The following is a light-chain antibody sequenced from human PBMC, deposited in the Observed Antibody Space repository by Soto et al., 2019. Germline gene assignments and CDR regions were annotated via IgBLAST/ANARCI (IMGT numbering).Light chain of an antibody. Sequence: IQLTQSPSSLSASVGDSVTITCRASKAIGSSFAWYQQKPGKVPEVLIYGASTLQNGVPSRFSGSGSGTDFTLTISSLQPEDFAIYYCQQRSNLPPTFGQGTRLEIK. CDR3: QQRSNLPPT. CDR2: GAS. V-gene: IGKV1-9*01. J-gene: IGKJ5*01. CDR1: KAIGSS.